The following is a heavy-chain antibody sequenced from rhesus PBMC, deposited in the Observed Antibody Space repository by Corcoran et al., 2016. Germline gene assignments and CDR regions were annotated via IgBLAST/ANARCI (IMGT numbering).Heavy chain of an antibody. V-gene: IGHV4S7*01. CDR2: IYGIRGST. J-gene: IGHJ4*01. CDR1: GGSISDSYY. CDR3: ASELSYTVATVLRFNY. D-gene: IGHD5-24*01. Sequence: QVQLQESGPGLETHSETLSRTCAVSGGSISDSYYWNGYRHLPGKGLEWLGNIYGIRGSTYYNPSLRSRVTISKDTSKYRFSLTLSSVTAAATAVYYCASELSYTVATVLRFNYWGQGVLVTVSS.